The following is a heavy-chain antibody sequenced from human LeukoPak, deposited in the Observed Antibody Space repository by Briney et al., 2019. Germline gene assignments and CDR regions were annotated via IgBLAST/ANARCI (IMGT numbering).Heavy chain of an antibody. CDR2: ISSSSNTI. Sequence: PGGSLRLSCAASGFTFSSYSMNWVRQAPGKGLEWVSYISSSSNTIYYADSVKGRFTISRDNAKNSLYLQMNSLRDEDTAVYYCARPAQTYCSGGTCYFDYWGQGTLVTVSS. V-gene: IGHV3-48*02. J-gene: IGHJ4*02. D-gene: IGHD2-15*01. CDR1: GFTFSSYS. CDR3: ARPAQTYCSGGTCYFDY.